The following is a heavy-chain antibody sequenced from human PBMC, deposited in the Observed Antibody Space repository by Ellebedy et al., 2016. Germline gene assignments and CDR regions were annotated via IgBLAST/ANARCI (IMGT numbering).Heavy chain of an antibody. J-gene: IGHJ2*01. Sequence: GSLRLSCTVSGGSISSGGYYWSWIRQPPGKGLEWIGYIFYSGSSNYNPSLKSRVTISVDTSKNQFSLKLSSVTAADTAVYYCAALQWLAPAWYFDLWGRGTLVTVSS. CDR3: AALQWLAPAWYFDL. V-gene: IGHV4-61*08. D-gene: IGHD6-19*01. CDR2: IFYSGSS. CDR1: GGSISSGGYY.